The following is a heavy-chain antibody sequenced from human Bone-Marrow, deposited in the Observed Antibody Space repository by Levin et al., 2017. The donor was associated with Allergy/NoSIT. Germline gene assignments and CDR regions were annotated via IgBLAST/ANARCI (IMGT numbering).Heavy chain of an antibody. CDR3: ASDSYNIGDYTIDY. CDR1: GFTFSSYW. V-gene: IGHV3-7*01. D-gene: IGHD4-17*01. Sequence: GGSLRLSCTASGFTFSSYWMSWVRQAPGKGLEWVANIKEDGSKKNYVASVKGRFTISRDNARNSLYLQMNSLRAEDTAVYYCASDSYNIGDYTIDYWGQGTLVTVSS. J-gene: IGHJ4*02. CDR2: IKEDGSKK.